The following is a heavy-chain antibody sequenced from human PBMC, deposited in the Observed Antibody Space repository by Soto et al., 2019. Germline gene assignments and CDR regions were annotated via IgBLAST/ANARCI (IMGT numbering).Heavy chain of an antibody. D-gene: IGHD3-10*01. CDR2: ISSSGWTI. V-gene: IGHV3-11*01. CDR3: VRDWVRGVIDYYGMDV. CDR1: GFTFSEYY. Sequence: QVQLVESGGGLVKPGGSLRLSCAAYGFTFSEYYMSWIRQAPGKGLEWVSFISSSGWTIYYADSVKGRFTVSRDNAKKSLYLQMNSLRAEDTAVYYCVRDWVRGVIDYYGMDVWGQGTTVTVSS. J-gene: IGHJ6*02.